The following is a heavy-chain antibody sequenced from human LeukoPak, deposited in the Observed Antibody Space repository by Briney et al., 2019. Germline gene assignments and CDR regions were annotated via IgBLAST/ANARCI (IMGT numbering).Heavy chain of an antibody. CDR2: ISASGGVT. Sequence: PGGSLRLSCAASGFTFSSYAMSWVRQAPGKGLEWVSGISASGGVTYSAESVRGRFTISRDNSKNTLYLQMNSLRAEDTAVYYCAKLDYYDTSVYYYDYFDYWGQGTLVTVSS. CDR1: GFTFSSYA. CDR3: AKLDYYDTSVYYYDYFDY. D-gene: IGHD3-22*01. J-gene: IGHJ4*02. V-gene: IGHV3-23*01.